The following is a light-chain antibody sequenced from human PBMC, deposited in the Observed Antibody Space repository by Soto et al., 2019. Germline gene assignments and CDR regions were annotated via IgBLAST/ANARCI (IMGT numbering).Light chain of an antibody. J-gene: IGKJ1*01. CDR2: AAS. CDR1: QSISSY. Sequence: IQLTQSPSSLSASVGDRVTITCRASQSISSYLAWYQQKPGKAPNLLIYAASTLQSGVPSRFSGSGSGTDFTLTISSLQPEDFATYYCQQLDSYPRTFGLGTKVDIK. V-gene: IGKV1-9*01. CDR3: QQLDSYPRT.